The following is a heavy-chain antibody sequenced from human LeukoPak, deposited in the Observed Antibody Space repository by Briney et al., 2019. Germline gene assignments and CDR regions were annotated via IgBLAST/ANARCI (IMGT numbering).Heavy chain of an antibody. Sequence: GGSLRLSCAASGFTFSSYWMSWVRQAPGKGLEWVANIKQDGSEKYYVDSVKGRFTISRDNAKNSLYLQMNSLRAEDTAVYYCARARIAARDYYYYMDVWGKGTTVTVSS. CDR3: ARARIAARDYYYYMDV. CDR2: IKQDGSEK. D-gene: IGHD6-6*01. J-gene: IGHJ6*03. V-gene: IGHV3-7*01. CDR1: GFTFSSYW.